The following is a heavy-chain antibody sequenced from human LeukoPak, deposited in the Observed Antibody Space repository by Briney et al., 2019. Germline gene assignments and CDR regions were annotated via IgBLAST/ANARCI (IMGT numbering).Heavy chain of an antibody. CDR2: ISGSGGST. J-gene: IGHJ6*03. CDR1: GFTFSSYA. D-gene: IGHD1-26*01. CDR3: ARDPYSGSYGDYYYFMDV. V-gene: IGHV3-23*01. Sequence: PGGSLRLSCAASGFTFSSYAMSWVRQAPGKGLEWVLAISGSGGSTYYADSVKGRFTISRDNAKNSLYLQMNSLRADDTAVYYCARDPYSGSYGDYYYFMDVWGKGTTVTISS.